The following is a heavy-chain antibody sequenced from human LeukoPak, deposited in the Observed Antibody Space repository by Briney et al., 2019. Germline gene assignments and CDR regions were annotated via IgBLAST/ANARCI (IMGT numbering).Heavy chain of an antibody. J-gene: IGHJ3*01. CDR2: LSGTRGST. Sequence: GGSLRLSCEASGFILSRYAMSWVRQAPGKGLKWASTLSGTRGSTYYADSVKGRFTISRDNSKNTLYLQMNSLRVEDTAIYYCAKRITVVARDAFDFWGQGTMVTVSS. V-gene: IGHV3-23*01. CDR3: AKRITVVARDAFDF. CDR1: GFILSRYA. D-gene: IGHD1-14*01.